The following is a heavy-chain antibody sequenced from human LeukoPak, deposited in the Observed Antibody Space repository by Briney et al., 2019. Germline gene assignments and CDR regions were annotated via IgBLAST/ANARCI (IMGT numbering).Heavy chain of an antibody. Sequence: PGGSVTLSCAASGFTCDDYAMQWLRQAPGKGLVWVSGISWNSGSIGYADSVKGRFTISRDNAKNSLYLQMNSLKAEDTALYYCTTGYCISTSCYDDYWGQGNLVTVSS. V-gene: IGHV3-9*01. D-gene: IGHD2-2*01. CDR1: GFTCDDYA. J-gene: IGHJ4*02. CDR3: TTGYCISTSCYDDY. CDR2: ISWNSGSI.